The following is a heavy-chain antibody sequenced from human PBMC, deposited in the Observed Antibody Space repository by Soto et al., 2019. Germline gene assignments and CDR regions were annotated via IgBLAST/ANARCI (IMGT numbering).Heavy chain of an antibody. V-gene: IGHV3-23*01. CDR3: AKRQSFDSWSGYLPFFDY. Sequence: PGGSLRLSCSASAINFRSYAMSWVRQAPGKGLEWVSAVGGSGSDTYYADSVKGRFTISRDDSKNTLYLHMSSLRVEDTAIYYCAKRQSFDSWSGYLPFFDYWGQGTPVTVSS. CDR1: AINFRSYA. CDR2: VGGSGSDT. J-gene: IGHJ4*02. D-gene: IGHD3-3*01.